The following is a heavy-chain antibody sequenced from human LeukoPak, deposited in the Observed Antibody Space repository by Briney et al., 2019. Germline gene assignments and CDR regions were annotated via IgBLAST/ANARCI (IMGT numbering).Heavy chain of an antibody. CDR3: ARDTYYDFWSGYSYAFDI. V-gene: IGHV4-61*01. D-gene: IGHD3-3*01. CDR2: IYYSGST. J-gene: IGHJ3*02. Sequence: SETLSLTCTVSGGSISSSSYYWGWIRQPPGKGLEWIGYIYYSGSTNYNPSLKSRVTISVDTSKNQFSLKLSSVTAADTAVYYCARDTYYDFWSGYSYAFDIWGQGTMVTVSS. CDR1: GGSISSSSYY.